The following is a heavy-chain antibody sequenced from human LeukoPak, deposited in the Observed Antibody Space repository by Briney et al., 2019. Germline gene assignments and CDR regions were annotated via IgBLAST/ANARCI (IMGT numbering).Heavy chain of an antibody. CDR2: IYYSGST. CDR3: ARQVGSSYYYYYYGMDV. D-gene: IGHD6-25*01. CDR1: GGSISSSSYY. Sequence: SETLSLTCTVSGGSISSSSYYWGWLRQPPGKGLEWIGRIYYSGSTYYNPSLKSRVTISVDTSKNQFSLKLSSVTAADTAVYYCARQVGSSYYYYYYGMDVWGQGTTVTVSS. V-gene: IGHV4-39*01. J-gene: IGHJ6*02.